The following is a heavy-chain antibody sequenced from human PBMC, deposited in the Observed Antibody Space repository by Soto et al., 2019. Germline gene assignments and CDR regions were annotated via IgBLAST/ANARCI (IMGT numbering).Heavy chain of an antibody. CDR2: ISGSGGTT. Sequence: EVQLLESGGGLVQPGGSLRLACAASGFTFSSYAMSWVRQAPGKGLEWVSAISGSGGTTYYADSVRGRFTISRDNSKNTLYLQMNSLRAEDTAVYYCAKRYDSSGYYYLDHWGQGTLVTVSS. J-gene: IGHJ4*02. CDR3: AKRYDSSGYYYLDH. D-gene: IGHD3-22*01. CDR1: GFTFSSYA. V-gene: IGHV3-23*01.